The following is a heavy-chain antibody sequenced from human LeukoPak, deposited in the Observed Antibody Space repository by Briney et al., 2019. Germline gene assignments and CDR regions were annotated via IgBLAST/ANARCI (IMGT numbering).Heavy chain of an antibody. CDR3: AKTYCSSTSCYHDYYYGMDV. CDR1: GFTFSSYW. J-gene: IGHJ6*02. V-gene: IGHV3-7*01. CDR2: INHNGNVN. Sequence: PGGSLRLSCAASGFTFSSYWMNWARQAPGKGLEWVASINHNGNVNYYVDSVKGRFTISRDNSKNTLYLQMNSLRAEDTAVYYCAKTYCSSTSCYHDYYYGMDVWGQGTTVTVSS. D-gene: IGHD2-2*01.